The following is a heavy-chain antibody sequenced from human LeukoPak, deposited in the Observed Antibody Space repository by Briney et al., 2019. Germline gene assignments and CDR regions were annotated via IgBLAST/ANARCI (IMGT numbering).Heavy chain of an antibody. CDR1: GFTFTTYA. Sequence: QAGGSLRLSCAASGFTFTTYAMSWVRQAPGKGLEWVSAISGSGGSTYYADSVKGRFTISRDNSKNTLYLQMNSLRAEDTAVYYCAKTRRKHHTIFGVVNSWYFDYWGQGTLVTVSS. D-gene: IGHD3-3*01. CDR3: AKTRRKHHTIFGVVNSWYFDY. CDR2: ISGSGGST. J-gene: IGHJ4*02. V-gene: IGHV3-23*01.